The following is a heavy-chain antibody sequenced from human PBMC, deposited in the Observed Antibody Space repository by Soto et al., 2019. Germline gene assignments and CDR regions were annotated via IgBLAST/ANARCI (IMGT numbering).Heavy chain of an antibody. CDR1: GYSFSFYW. V-gene: IGHV5-51*01. CDR2: MYPDDSDI. J-gene: IGHJ3*02. Sequence: PGESLKISCKASGYSFSFYWIGWVRQMPGKGLEWMAIMYPDDSDIRYSPSFEAHVTISADKSTSTAFLQWSSLKASDTAMYYCATAYVYDFENSNYYRDAFDIWGQGHWSPSPQ. CDR3: ATAYVYDFENSNYYRDAFDI. D-gene: IGHD3-22*01.